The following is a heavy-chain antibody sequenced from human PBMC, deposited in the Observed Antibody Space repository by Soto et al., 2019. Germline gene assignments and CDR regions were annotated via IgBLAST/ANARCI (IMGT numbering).Heavy chain of an antibody. V-gene: IGHV3-21*01. CDR2: ISSSSSYI. CDR1: GFAFNYYS. CDR3: ARGGDYNDANGYYALDI. J-gene: IGHJ3*02. Sequence: WGSLRLSCASSGFAFNYYSMNWVRQAPGKGLEWVSSISSSSSYIYYADSVKGRFTISRDNAKNSLYLQMNSLGVDDTAVYYCARGGDYNDANGYYALDIWGQGTMVTVSS. D-gene: IGHD3-22*01.